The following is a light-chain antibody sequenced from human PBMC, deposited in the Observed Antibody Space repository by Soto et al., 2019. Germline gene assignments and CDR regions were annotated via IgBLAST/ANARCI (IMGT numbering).Light chain of an antibody. Sequence: TVMTQSPATLSVSPGERVTLSCRASQSISSNLAWYQQKPGQAPRLLIYGASTSATGIAGRFSGSGSGTEFTLNISSLQSEDFAVYYCQQYNDWPFTFGPGTKVDVK. CDR2: GAS. V-gene: IGKV3-15*01. CDR3: QQYNDWPFT. CDR1: QSISSN. J-gene: IGKJ3*01.